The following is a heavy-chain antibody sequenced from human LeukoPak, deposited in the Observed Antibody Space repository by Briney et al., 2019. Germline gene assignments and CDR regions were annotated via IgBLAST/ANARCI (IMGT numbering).Heavy chain of an antibody. Sequence: GGSLRLSCAASGFTFSSYGMSWVRQAPGKGLEWVSAIGGSGGSTYYADSVKGRFTIPRDNSKNTLYLQMNSLRAEDTAVYYCAKVMKGYCSGGSCYSGWFDPWGQGTLVTVSS. V-gene: IGHV3-23*01. D-gene: IGHD2-15*01. J-gene: IGHJ5*02. CDR3: AKVMKGYCSGGSCYSGWFDP. CDR1: GFTFSSYG. CDR2: IGGSGGST.